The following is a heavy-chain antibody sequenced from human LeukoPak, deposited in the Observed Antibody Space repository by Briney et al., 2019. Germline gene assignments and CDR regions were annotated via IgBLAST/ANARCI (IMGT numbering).Heavy chain of an antibody. V-gene: IGHV4-39*01. D-gene: IGHD3-10*01. CDR3: ATPYGSGSYVAY. CDR1: GGSISSSSYY. CDR2: IYYSGST. J-gene: IGHJ4*02. Sequence: SETLSLTCSVSGGSISSSSYYWGWIRQPPGKGLEWIGSIYYSGSTYYNLSLKSRVTISVDTSENQFSLKLTSVTAADTAVYYCATPYGSGSYVAYWGQGTLVTVSS.